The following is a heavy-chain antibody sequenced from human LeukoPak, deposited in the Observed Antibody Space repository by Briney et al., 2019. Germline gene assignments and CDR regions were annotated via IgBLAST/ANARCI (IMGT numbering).Heavy chain of an antibody. V-gene: IGHV1-2*02. CDR3: ARDPGPYYYDSSGYFDY. CDR1: GYTFTGYY. Sequence: ASVKVSCKASGYTFTGYYMHWVRQAPGQGLEWMGWINPNSGGTNYAQQFQGRVTMTRDTPISTAYMELSRLRSDDTAVYYCARDPGPYYYDSSGYFDYWGQGTLVTVSS. CDR2: INPNSGGT. J-gene: IGHJ4*02. D-gene: IGHD3-22*01.